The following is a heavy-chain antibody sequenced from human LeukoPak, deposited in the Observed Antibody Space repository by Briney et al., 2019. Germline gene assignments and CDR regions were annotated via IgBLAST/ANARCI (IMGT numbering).Heavy chain of an antibody. V-gene: IGHV4-34*01. CDR1: GGSFSGYY. CDR2: INHSGST. D-gene: IGHD3-9*01. Sequence: SETLSLTCAVYGGSFSGYYWSWIRQPPGKGLEWIGEINHSGSTNYNPSLKSRVTISVDTSKNQFSLKLSSVTAADTAVYYCARDGHDILTGYDYWGQGTLVTVSS. CDR3: ARDGHDILTGYDY. J-gene: IGHJ4*02.